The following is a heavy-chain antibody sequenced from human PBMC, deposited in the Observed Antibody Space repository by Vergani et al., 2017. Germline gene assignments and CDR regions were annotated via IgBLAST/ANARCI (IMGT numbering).Heavy chain of an antibody. CDR1: ESSFTSNQ. Sequence: EVMLVQSGAEVKKPGESLKISCKYSESSFTSNQIAWVRQMSGKGLQWMGNITPFDSKIAYSPSLQGQVIMSIDKSITTAYLQWRSLEASDTAIYYCTRHVPCGDGACLHFDHWGQGTQVTVSS. J-gene: IGHJ4*02. CDR3: TRHVPCGDGACLHFDH. D-gene: IGHD2-21*01. V-gene: IGHV5-51*01. CDR2: ITPFDSKI.